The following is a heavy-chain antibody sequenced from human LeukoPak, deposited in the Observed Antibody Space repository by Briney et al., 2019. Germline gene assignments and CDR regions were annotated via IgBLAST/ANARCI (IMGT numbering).Heavy chain of an antibody. CDR1: GFTFSSYA. V-gene: IGHV3-23*01. D-gene: IGHD6-19*01. J-gene: IGHJ4*02. CDR3: AKDRYSSVPTHFDY. Sequence: GESLRLSCAASGFTFSSYAMSWVRQAPGKGLEWVSAISGSGGSTYYADSVKGRFTISRDNSKNTLYLQMNRLRAENTAVYYCAKDRYSSVPTHFDYWGQGTLVTVSS. CDR2: ISGSGGST.